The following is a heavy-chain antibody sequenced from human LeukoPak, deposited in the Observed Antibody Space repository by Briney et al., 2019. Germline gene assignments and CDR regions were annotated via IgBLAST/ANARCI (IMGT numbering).Heavy chain of an antibody. CDR2: LPKSGNA. V-gene: IGHV4-59*01. J-gene: IGHJ3*02. CDR3: AIARYVNSFYAFDI. D-gene: IGHD3-9*01. Sequence: KPSKTLSLTCNVSDGCISIYYWSWIEMTPRMELKWIAYLPKSGNANYSPSLESRVTIFGDTSKNQFFLMLSSVTAADMAVYYCAIARYVNSFYAFDIWGQGTLVTVSS. CDR1: DGCISIYY.